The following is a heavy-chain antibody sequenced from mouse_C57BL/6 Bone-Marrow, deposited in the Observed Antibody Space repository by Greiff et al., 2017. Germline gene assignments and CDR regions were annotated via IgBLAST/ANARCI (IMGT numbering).Heavy chain of an antibody. CDR2: INPYNGGT. J-gene: IGHJ2*01. CDR3: AREDYGTSDY. D-gene: IGHD2-1*01. CDR1: GYTFTSYW. Sequence: VQLQQPGTELVKPGASVKLSCKASGYTFTSYWITWVKQSPGKSLEWIGVINPYNGGTSYNQKFKGKATLTVDKSSSTAYMELNSRTSEDSAVYYCAREDYGTSDYWGQGTTLTVSS. V-gene: IGHV1-19*01.